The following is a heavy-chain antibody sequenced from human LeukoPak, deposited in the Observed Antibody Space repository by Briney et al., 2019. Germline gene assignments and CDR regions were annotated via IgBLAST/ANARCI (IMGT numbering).Heavy chain of an antibody. CDR3: AKDAHSGSYFDY. Sequence: ASVKVSCKASGYTFTCYAMHWVRQAPGQRLECMGWINTGNGNTKYSQKFQGRVTITRDTSASTAYMDLSSLRSEDTAVYYCAKDAHSGSYFDYWGQGILVTVSS. D-gene: IGHD1-26*01. CDR1: GYTFTCYA. J-gene: IGHJ4*01. V-gene: IGHV1-3*04. CDR2: INTGNGNT.